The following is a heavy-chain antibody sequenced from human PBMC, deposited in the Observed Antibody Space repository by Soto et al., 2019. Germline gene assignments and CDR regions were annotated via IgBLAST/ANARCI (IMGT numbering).Heavy chain of an antibody. D-gene: IGHD2-15*01. CDR2: IYPGDSDT. CDR3: ATYCSGGSCKRDYFDY. V-gene: IGHV5-51*01. Sequence: GESLKISCKGSGYSFTSYWIGWVRQMPGKGLEWMGIIYPGDSDTRYSPSFQGQVTISADKSISTAYLQWSSLKASDTAMYYCATYCSGGSCKRDYFDYWGQGTLVTVSS. J-gene: IGHJ4*02. CDR1: GYSFTSYW.